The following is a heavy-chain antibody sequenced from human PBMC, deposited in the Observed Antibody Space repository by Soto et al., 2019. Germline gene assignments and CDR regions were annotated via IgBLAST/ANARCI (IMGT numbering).Heavy chain of an antibody. D-gene: IGHD3-3*01. CDR2: IYYSGST. CDR1: GGSISSYY. CDR3: ARGGIGFWSGYYGTWFDP. V-gene: IGHV4-59*01. J-gene: IGHJ5*02. Sequence: QVQLQESGPGLVKPSETLSLTCTVSGGSISSYYWSWIRQPPGKGLEWIGYIYYSGSTNYNPSLRSRVPIAVVXXKXQXXLKLSSVTAADTAVYYCARGGIGFWSGYYGTWFDPWGQGTLVTVSS.